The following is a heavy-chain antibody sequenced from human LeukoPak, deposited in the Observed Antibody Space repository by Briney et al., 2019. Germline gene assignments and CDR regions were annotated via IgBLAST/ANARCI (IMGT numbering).Heavy chain of an antibody. CDR1: GFTFSSYA. CDR2: ISGSGGST. V-gene: IGHV3-23*01. J-gene: IGHJ4*02. Sequence: PGGSLRLSCAASGFTFSSYAMSWVRQAPGKGLEWVSAISGSGGSTYYADSVKGRFTISRDNSKNTLYLQMNSLRAEDTAVYYCAPPGDCSGGSCVVYWGQGTLVTVSS. D-gene: IGHD2-15*01. CDR3: APPGDCSGGSCVVY.